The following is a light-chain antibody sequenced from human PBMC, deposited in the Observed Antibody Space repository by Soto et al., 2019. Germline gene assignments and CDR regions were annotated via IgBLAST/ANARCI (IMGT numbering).Light chain of an antibody. CDR2: DTS. Sequence: QAVVTQEPSLTVSPGGTVTLTCASSTGAVTSGHYPYWFQQKPGQAPRTLIYDTSNKHSWTPARFSGSLLGGKAALTLSGAQPEDEAEYYCLLSYSGASWVFGGGTKVTVL. CDR3: LLSYSGASWV. J-gene: IGLJ3*02. V-gene: IGLV7-46*01. CDR1: TGAVTSGHY.